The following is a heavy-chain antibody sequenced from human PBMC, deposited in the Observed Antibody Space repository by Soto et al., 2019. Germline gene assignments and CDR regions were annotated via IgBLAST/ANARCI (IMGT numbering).Heavy chain of an antibody. CDR3: ASDPSDGYNAFDF. J-gene: IGHJ4*02. Sequence: SETLSLTCTVSGGSISSGDYYWSWIRQPPGKGLEWIGEVFEGGATSYNPSLKSRVTISVDKAKSQFSLNLSSVTAADTAVYYCASDPSDGYNAFDFWGQGIPVTVSS. V-gene: IGHV4-39*07. D-gene: IGHD1-1*01. CDR1: GGSISSGDYY. CDR2: VFEGGAT.